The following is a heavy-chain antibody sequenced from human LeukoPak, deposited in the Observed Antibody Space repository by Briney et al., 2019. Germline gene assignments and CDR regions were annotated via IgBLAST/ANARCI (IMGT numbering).Heavy chain of an antibody. CDR3: ARESGKFDY. CDR1: GLPIGDFA. Sequence: RGGCMRLSCVASGLPIGDFAMHWVRQAPGQGLEWVSLISGDGVSTFFADSVKGRFSISRDNSKNSLFLEMSSLRTEDTAMYYCARESGKFDYWGQETLVAVSS. J-gene: IGHJ4*02. CDR2: ISGDGVST. V-gene: IGHV3-43*02.